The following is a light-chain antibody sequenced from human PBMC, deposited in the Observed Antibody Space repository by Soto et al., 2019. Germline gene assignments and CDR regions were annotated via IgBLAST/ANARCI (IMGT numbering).Light chain of an antibody. CDR2: GAS. Sequence: EIVMTHSPATLSLSPGERATLSSRASQSVSSSLAWYQQKPGQAPRLLIYGASSRATGIPARFSGSGSGTDFTLTISRLQPEDFAVYYCQQYDSSPWTFGQGTKVDIK. J-gene: IGKJ1*01. CDR1: QSVSSS. V-gene: IGKV3-20*01. CDR3: QQYDSSPWT.